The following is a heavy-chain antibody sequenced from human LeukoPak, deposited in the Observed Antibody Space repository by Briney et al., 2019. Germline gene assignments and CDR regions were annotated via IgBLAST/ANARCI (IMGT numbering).Heavy chain of an antibody. CDR1: GFTFSSYA. CDR3: ANRGHVLGYFDY. V-gene: IGHV3-23*01. D-gene: IGHD2-8*02. Sequence: GGSLRLSCAASGFTFSSYAMSWVRQAPGKGLEWVSAISGSGGSTYYADSVKGRFTISRDNSKNTLYLQMNSLRAEDTAVYYCANRGHVLGYFDYWGQGTLVTVSS. J-gene: IGHJ4*02. CDR2: ISGSGGST.